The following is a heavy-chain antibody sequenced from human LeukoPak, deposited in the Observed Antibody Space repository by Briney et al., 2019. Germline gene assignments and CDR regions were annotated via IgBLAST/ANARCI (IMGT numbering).Heavy chain of an antibody. D-gene: IGHD3-10*01. CDR2: ISAYNGNT. Sequence: ASVKVSCKASGYTFTSYYMHWVRQAPGQGLEWMGWISAYNGNTNYAQKLQGRVTMTTDTSTSTAYMELRSLRSDDTAVYYCARAIPRGNWFDPWGQGTLVTVSS. V-gene: IGHV1-18*04. CDR1: GYTFTSYY. J-gene: IGHJ5*02. CDR3: ARAIPRGNWFDP.